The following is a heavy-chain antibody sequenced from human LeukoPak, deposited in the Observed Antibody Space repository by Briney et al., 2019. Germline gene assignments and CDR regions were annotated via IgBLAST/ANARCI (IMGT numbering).Heavy chain of an antibody. Sequence: PSETLSLTCAVYGGSFSGYYWSWIRQPPGKGLEWIGEINHSGSTNYNPSLKSRVTISVDTSKNQFSLELSSVTAADTAVYYCAGRGYDYGYYFDYWGQGTLVTVSS. J-gene: IGHJ4*02. CDR2: INHSGST. V-gene: IGHV4-34*01. CDR1: GGSFSGYY. D-gene: IGHD5-12*01. CDR3: AGRGYDYGYYFDY.